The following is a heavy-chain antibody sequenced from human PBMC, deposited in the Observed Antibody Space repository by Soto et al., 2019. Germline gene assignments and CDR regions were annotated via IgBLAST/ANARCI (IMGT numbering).Heavy chain of an antibody. CDR1: GFTFSSYA. CDR3: ARDRLRYNWNDFPYYYYGMDV. Sequence: GGSLRLSCAASGFTFSSYAMHWVRQAPGKGLEWVAVISYDGSNKYYADSVKGRFTISRDNSKNTLYLQMNSLRAEDTAVYYCARDRLRYNWNDFPYYYYGMDVWGEGTTVTVSS. V-gene: IGHV3-30-3*01. CDR2: ISYDGSNK. D-gene: IGHD1-1*01. J-gene: IGHJ6*04.